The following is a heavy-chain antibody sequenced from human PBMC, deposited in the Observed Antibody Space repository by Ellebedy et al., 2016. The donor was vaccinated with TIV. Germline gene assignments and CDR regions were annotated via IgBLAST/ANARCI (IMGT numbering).Heavy chain of an antibody. CDR3: SRNLGHYMLSD. J-gene: IGHJ4*02. Sequence: GESLKISXAASGFTFSDYYMSWIRQAPGKGLEWVSYISSSGSTIYYADSVEGRFTISRDNAKKSLFLQMNSLRVEDTAMYYCSRNLGHYMLSDWGQGSLVTVSS. CDR2: ISSSGSTI. V-gene: IGHV3-11*04. D-gene: IGHD2-8*01. CDR1: GFTFSDYY.